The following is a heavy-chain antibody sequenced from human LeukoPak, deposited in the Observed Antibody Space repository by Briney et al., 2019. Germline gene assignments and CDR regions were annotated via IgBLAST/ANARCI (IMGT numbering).Heavy chain of an antibody. CDR2: ISTSSSYI. Sequence: GGSLRLSCAGSGFTFSSYSMNWVRQAPGKGLEWVSSISTSSSYIYYADSVKGRFTISRDSSKNTPYLQMNSLRAEDTAVYYCAKDLRSSADSKMGAADYWGQGTLVTVSS. V-gene: IGHV3-21*01. J-gene: IGHJ4*02. CDR1: GFTFSSYS. D-gene: IGHD1-26*01. CDR3: AKDLRSSADSKMGAADY.